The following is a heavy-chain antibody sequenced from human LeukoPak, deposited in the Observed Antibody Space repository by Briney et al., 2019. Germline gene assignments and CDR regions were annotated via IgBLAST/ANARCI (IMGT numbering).Heavy chain of an antibody. J-gene: IGHJ4*02. CDR1: GVSVNSGDYY. Sequence: SETLSLTCTVSGVSVNSGDYYWGWIRQSPGKSLEGIGNIYSSGTTYYNPSLKSRVIISMDTSRNQFSLNLSSVTAADTAVYFCTRQLGTATNSVFDYWGQGTLVTVSS. V-gene: IGHV4-39*01. CDR3: TRQLGTATNSVFDY. CDR2: IYSSGTT. D-gene: IGHD1-7*01.